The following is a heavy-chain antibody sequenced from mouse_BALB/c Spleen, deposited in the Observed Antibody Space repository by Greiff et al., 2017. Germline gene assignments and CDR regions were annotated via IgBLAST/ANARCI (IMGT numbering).Heavy chain of an antibody. Sequence: VQLQQSGAELVRPGSSVKISCKASGYAFSSYWMNWVKQRPGQGLEWIGQIYPGDGDTNYNGKFKGKATLTADKSSSTAYMQLSSLTSEDSAVYFCARSGITTRNYFDYWGQGTTLTVSS. CDR2: IYPGDGDT. CDR3: ARSGITTRNYFDY. D-gene: IGHD2-4*01. CDR1: GYAFSSYW. J-gene: IGHJ2*01. V-gene: IGHV1-80*01.